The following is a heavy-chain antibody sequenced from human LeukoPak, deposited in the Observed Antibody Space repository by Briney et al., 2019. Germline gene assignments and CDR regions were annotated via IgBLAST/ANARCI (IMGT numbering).Heavy chain of an antibody. V-gene: IGHV5-51*01. CDR3: AIRWRGASGSYYFDY. CDR1: GYNFTIYW. Sequence: HGDSLNISCKCSGYNFTIYWIGWARQMPGKGLEWMGILYPSDSDTRYSPSLQGQVTISAVKSISIAYVQWSSLKVSDTATYYCAIRWRGASGSYYFDYWGQGTLVTVSS. J-gene: IGHJ4*02. CDR2: LYPSDSDT. D-gene: IGHD3-10*01.